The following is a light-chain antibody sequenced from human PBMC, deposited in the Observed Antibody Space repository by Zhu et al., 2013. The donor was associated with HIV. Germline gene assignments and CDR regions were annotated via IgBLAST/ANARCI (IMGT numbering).Light chain of an antibody. Sequence: EVVMTQSPGTLSVSPGERATLSCRASQSVSSNLAWYQQIPGRAPRLLIYGASTRATGVPARFSGGGSGTEFTLTINSLQSEDFAIYYCQQYEDSPITFGQGTRLEMK. CDR1: QSVSSN. CDR3: QQYEDSPIT. V-gene: IGKV3-15*01. J-gene: IGKJ5*01. CDR2: GAS.